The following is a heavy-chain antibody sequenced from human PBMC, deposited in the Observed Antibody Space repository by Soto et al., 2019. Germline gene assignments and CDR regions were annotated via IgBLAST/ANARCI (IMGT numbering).Heavy chain of an antibody. CDR1: GGTFSSYA. Sequence: QVQLVQSGAEVKKPGSSVKVSCKASGGTFSSYAISWVRQAPGQGLEWMGGIIAILGKANYAEKFQGRVKITADESTSTAYMELSSLRSEDTAVYYCARERGGAIIVGVTGTFDVWGQGTLVTVSS. V-gene: IGHV1-69*01. CDR2: IIAILGKA. J-gene: IGHJ3*01. D-gene: IGHD3-22*01. CDR3: ARERGGAIIVGVTGTFDV.